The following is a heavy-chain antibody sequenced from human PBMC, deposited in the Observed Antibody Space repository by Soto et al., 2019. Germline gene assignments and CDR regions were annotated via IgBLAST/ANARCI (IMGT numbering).Heavy chain of an antibody. D-gene: IGHD3-22*01. CDR3: ARTNDYYDSSGYYFPDAFDI. V-gene: IGHV1-46*01. CDR2: INPSGGST. J-gene: IGHJ3*02. CDR1: GYTFSTYV. Sequence: ASVTLYFTASGYTFSTYVISWVRQDPGQGLEWMGIINPSGGSTSYAQKFQGRVTMTRDTSTSTVYMELSSLRSEDTAVYYCARTNDYYDSSGYYFPDAFDIWGQGTMVTVSS.